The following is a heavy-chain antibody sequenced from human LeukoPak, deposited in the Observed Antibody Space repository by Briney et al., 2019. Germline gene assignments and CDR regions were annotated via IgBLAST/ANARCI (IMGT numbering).Heavy chain of an antibody. CDR1: GGSISSYY. Sequence: PSETLSLTCTVSGGSISSYYWSWIRQPPGKGLEWIGYIYHSGSTNYNPSLKSRATISEDTSKNQFSLKLSSVTAADTAVYYCARARANWFDPWGQGTLVTVSS. V-gene: IGHV4-59*01. CDR3: ARARANWFDP. J-gene: IGHJ5*02. CDR2: IYHSGST.